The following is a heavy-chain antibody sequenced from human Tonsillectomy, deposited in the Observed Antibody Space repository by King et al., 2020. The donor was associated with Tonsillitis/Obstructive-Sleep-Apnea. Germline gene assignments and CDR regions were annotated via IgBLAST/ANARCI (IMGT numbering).Heavy chain of an antibody. J-gene: IGHJ3*01. D-gene: IGHD3/OR15-3a*01. CDR2: INPNSGDT. Sequence: QLVRSGAEVKKPGASVKVSCKASAYTFTAYYMHWVRQAPGQGLEWMGRINPNSGDTDVAQKFQGRVTMTRDLSVYTAYMELSRLRSDDTAVYYCATVDNAAIDLWGQGTLVTVSS. CDR3: ATVDNAAIDL. CDR1: AYTFTAYY. V-gene: IGHV1-2*06.